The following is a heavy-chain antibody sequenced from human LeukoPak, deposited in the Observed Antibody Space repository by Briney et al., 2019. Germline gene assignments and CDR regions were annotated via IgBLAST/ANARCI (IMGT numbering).Heavy chain of an antibody. Sequence: ASVKVSCKASGGSFSSYAISWVRQVPGQGLEWMGGIIPIFGTANYAQKFQGRVTITADESTSTAYMELSSLRSEDTAVYYCARDLSGDSSSWFRGSDPYYYYGMDVWGQGTTVTVSS. V-gene: IGHV1-69*13. CDR2: IIPIFGTA. D-gene: IGHD6-13*01. CDR3: ARDLSGDSSSWFRGSDPYYYYGMDV. J-gene: IGHJ6*02. CDR1: GGSFSSYA.